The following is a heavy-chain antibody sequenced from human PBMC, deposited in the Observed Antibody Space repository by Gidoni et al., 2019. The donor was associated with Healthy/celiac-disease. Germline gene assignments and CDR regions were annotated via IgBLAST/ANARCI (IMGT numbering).Heavy chain of an antibody. D-gene: IGHD5-12*01. CDR2: IYYSGST. CDR1: GGSISSSSYY. V-gene: IGHV4-39*01. Sequence: QLQLQESGPGLVKPSETLSLTCTVSGGSISSSSYYWGWIRQPPGKGLEWIGSIYYSGSTYYNPSLKSRVTISVDTSKNQFSLKLSSVTAADTAMYYCARLDVVGEDFDYWGQGTLVTVSS. J-gene: IGHJ4*02. CDR3: ARLDVVGEDFDY.